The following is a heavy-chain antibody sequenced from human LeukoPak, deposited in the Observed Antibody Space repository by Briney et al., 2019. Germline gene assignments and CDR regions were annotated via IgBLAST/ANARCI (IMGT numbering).Heavy chain of an antibody. V-gene: IGHV1-69*05. CDR2: IIPIFGTA. Sequence: SVKVSCEASGGTFSSYAISWVRQAPGQGLEWMGGIIPIFGTANYAQKFQGRVTITTDESTSTAYMELSSLRSEDTAVYYCARGGDTMVRGALNWFDPWGQGTLVTVSS. D-gene: IGHD3-10*01. CDR1: GGTFSSYA. J-gene: IGHJ5*02. CDR3: ARGGDTMVRGALNWFDP.